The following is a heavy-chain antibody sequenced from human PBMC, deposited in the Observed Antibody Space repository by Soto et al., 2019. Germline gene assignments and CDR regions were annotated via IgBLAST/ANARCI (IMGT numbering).Heavy chain of an antibody. D-gene: IGHD4-17*01. V-gene: IGHV1-69*04. CDR1: GGTFSSYT. CDR2: IIPILGIA. CDR3: AREGGDYGDYANNY. Sequence: SVKVSCKASGGTFSSYTISWVRQAPGQGLEWMGRIIPILGIANYAQKFQGRVTITADKSTSTAYMELSSLRSEDTAVYYCAREGGDYGDYANNYWGQGTLVTVSS. J-gene: IGHJ4*02.